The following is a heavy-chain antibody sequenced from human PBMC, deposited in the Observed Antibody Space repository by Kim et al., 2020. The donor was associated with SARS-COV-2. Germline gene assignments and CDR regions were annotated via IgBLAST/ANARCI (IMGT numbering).Heavy chain of an antibody. J-gene: IGHJ4*02. CDR3: ARRSGLGSGYDPEDDY. CDR2: ISAYNGNT. CDR1: GYTFTSYG. D-gene: IGHD5-12*01. V-gene: IGHV1-18*01. Sequence: ASVKVSCKASGYTFTSYGISWVRQAPGQGLEWMGWISAYNGNTNYAQKLQGRVTMTTDTSTSTAYMELRSLRSDDTAVYYCARRSGLGSGYDPEDDYWGQGTLVTVSS.